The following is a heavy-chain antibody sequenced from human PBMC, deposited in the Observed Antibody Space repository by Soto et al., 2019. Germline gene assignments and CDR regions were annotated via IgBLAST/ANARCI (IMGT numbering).Heavy chain of an antibody. V-gene: IGHV3-23*01. CDR3: AKDGLSIAATGPLDF. D-gene: IGHD6-13*01. CDR2: ISGSGGST. CDR1: GFTFSSYA. Sequence: GGSLRLSCAASGFTFSSYAMSWVRQAPGKGLEWVSTISGSGGSTYHGDSVKGRFTISRDNSKNTLYLQMNSLRVEDTAVYHCAKDGLSIAATGPLDFWGQGTLVTVSS. J-gene: IGHJ4*02.